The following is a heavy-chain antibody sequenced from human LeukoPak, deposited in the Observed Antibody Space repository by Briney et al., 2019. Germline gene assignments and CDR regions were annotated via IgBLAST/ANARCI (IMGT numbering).Heavy chain of an antibody. D-gene: IGHD3-3*01. J-gene: IGHJ6*02. CDR1: GGTFSSYA. Sequence: GASVKVSCKASGGTFSSYAISWVRQAPGQGLEWMGRIIPILGIANYAQKFQGRVTITADKSTSTAYMELSSLRSEDTAVYYCARDNNFWSGSPYQYGMDVWGQGTTVTVSS. CDR3: ARDNNFWSGSPYQYGMDV. V-gene: IGHV1-69*04. CDR2: IIPILGIA.